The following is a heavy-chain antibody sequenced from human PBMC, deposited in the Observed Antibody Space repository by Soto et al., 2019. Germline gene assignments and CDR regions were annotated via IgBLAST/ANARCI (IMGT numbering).Heavy chain of an antibody. Sequence: PGGSLRLSCAASGFTFSSYGMHWVRQAPGKGLEWVAVIWYDGSNKYYADSVKGRFTISRDNSKNTLYLQMNSLRAEDTAVYYCARDRGRSGSYFDYWGQGTLVTVSS. J-gene: IGHJ4*02. D-gene: IGHD1-26*01. CDR1: GFTFSSYG. CDR3: ARDRGRSGSYFDY. CDR2: IWYDGSNK. V-gene: IGHV3-33*01.